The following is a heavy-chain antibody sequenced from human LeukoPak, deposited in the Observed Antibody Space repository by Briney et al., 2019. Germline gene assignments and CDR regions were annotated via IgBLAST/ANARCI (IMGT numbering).Heavy chain of an antibody. CDR3: ARGSTYYDSSGQVPFDY. CDR2: ISSSSSTI. J-gene: IGHJ4*02. Sequence: PGGSLRLSCAASGFTFSTYSMNWVRQAPGKGLEWVSYISSSSSTIYYADSVKGRFTISRDNAKNSLYLQMNSLRAEDTAMYYCARGSTYYDSSGQVPFDYWGQGTLVTVSS. D-gene: IGHD3-22*01. CDR1: GFTFSTYS. V-gene: IGHV3-48*01.